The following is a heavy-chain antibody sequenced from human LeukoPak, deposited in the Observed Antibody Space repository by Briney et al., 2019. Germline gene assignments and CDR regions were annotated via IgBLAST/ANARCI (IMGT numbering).Heavy chain of an antibody. CDR2: IYNSGAGI. V-gene: IGHV3-23*01. CDR3: AKDVAPDSGWDLDH. D-gene: IGHD6-19*01. J-gene: IGHJ5*02. CDR1: GFTFSTYT. Sequence: SGGSLRLSCAASGFTFSTYTMSWVRQAPGKGLEWVSSIYNSGAGIFYADSVKGRFTISRDNSKNTLYLQMNSLRAEDTAVYYCAKDVAPDSGWDLDHWGQGTLVTVSS.